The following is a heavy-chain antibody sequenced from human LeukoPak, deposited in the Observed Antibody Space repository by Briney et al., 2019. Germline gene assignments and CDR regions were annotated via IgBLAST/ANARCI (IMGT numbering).Heavy chain of an antibody. Sequence: ASVKVSCKASGYTFTGYYMHWVRQAPGQGLEWMGWINTNTGNPTYAQGFTGRFVFSLDTSVSTAYLQISSLKAEDTAVYYCARNDYRDGYNYLDYWGQGTLVTVSS. CDR2: INTNTGNP. CDR1: GYTFTGYY. CDR3: ARNDYRDGYNYLDY. D-gene: IGHD5-24*01. J-gene: IGHJ4*02. V-gene: IGHV7-4-1*02.